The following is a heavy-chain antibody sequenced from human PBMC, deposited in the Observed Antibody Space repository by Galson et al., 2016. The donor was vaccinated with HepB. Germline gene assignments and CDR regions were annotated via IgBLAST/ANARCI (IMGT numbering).Heavy chain of an antibody. J-gene: IGHJ6*02. CDR2: TYHSGIL. CDR1: GDSITNGVW. CDR3: AGHSRVLARFVEERRGLDV. V-gene: IGHV4-4*02. D-gene: IGHD3-3*01. Sequence: SETLSLTCTVSGDSITNGVWWPWVRQSPGKGLEWIGDTYHSGILRYSPSLKSRLTISVDKSQNKLSLTLTSVTAADTAVYYGAGHSRVLARFVEERRGLDVWGQGTTVTVSS.